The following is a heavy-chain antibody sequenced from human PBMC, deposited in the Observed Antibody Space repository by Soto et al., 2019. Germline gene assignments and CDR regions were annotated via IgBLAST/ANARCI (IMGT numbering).Heavy chain of an antibody. CDR2: ISLDYST. CDR3: AKHKGSRYAIVF. J-gene: IGHJ4*02. V-gene: IGHV3-23*01. Sequence: EVHLLESGGDLVQPGGSLRLSCAGTGFTFSTSAMTWVRQAPGRGLEWVSHISLDYSTYYADFVKGRFTVSRDNSKNTLHLQMSSLRAEDTAVYYCAKHKGSRYAIVFWGQGTLVTVSP. D-gene: IGHD3-16*01. CDR1: GFTFSTSA.